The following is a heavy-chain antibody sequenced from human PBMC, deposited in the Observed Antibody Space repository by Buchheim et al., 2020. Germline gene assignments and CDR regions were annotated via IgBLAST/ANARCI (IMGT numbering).Heavy chain of an antibody. J-gene: IGHJ4*02. V-gene: IGHV3-30*18. Sequence: QVQLVESGGGVVQPGRSLRLSCAASGFTFSSYGMHWVRQAPGKGLEWVAVISYDGSNKYYADSVKGRFTISRDNSKNTLYLQMNSLRAEDTAVYYCAKLDTAMATPFDYGGQGTL. CDR2: ISYDGSNK. CDR3: AKLDTAMATPFDY. D-gene: IGHD5-18*01. CDR1: GFTFSSYG.